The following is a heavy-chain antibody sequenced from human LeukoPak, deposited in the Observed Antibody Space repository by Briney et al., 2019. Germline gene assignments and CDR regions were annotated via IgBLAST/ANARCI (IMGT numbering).Heavy chain of an antibody. Sequence: GGSLRLSCAASGFTFDDYAMHWVRQAPGKGLEWVSGISWNSGSIGYADSVKGRFTISRDNAKNSLYLQMNSLGAEDTALYYCAKDGGKGIAADYYYGMDVWGQGTTVTVSS. CDR1: GFTFDDYA. CDR3: AKDGGKGIAADYYYGMDV. CDR2: ISWNSGSI. D-gene: IGHD6-13*01. V-gene: IGHV3-9*01. J-gene: IGHJ6*02.